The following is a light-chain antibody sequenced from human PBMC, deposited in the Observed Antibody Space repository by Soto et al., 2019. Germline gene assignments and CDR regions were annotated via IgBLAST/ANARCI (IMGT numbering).Light chain of an antibody. V-gene: IGLV2-14*03. CDR2: DVN. CDR3: SSYTSGSTLVV. J-gene: IGLJ2*01. CDR1: SSDVGGYDY. Sequence: QSALTQPASVSGSPGQSITISCTGTSSDVGGYDYVSWYQQHPGKAPKLIIYDVNNRPSGVSNRFSGSRSGNTASLTISGLQADDEADYYCSSYTSGSTLVVFGGGTKLTVL.